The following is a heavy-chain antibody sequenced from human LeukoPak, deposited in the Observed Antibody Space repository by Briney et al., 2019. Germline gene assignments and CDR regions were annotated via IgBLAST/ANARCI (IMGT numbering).Heavy chain of an antibody. CDR3: ARDPPNYYDSSGSSYYHGMDV. Sequence: PGGSLRLSCAASGFTFSRSWMHWVRQAPGKGLVWVSRINSDGSSTTYADSVKGRFTISRDNAKNTLYLQMNSLRAEDTAMYYCARDPPNYYDSSGSSYYHGMDVWGQGTTVTVSS. CDR2: INSDGSST. V-gene: IGHV3-74*01. J-gene: IGHJ6*02. CDR1: GFTFSRSW. D-gene: IGHD3-22*01.